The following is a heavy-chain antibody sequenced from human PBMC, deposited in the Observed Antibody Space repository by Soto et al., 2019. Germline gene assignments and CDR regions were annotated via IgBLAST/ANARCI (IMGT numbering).Heavy chain of an antibody. D-gene: IGHD2-2*01. J-gene: IGHJ6*02. CDR1: GYTFTGYY. CDR3: AREVVARRYCSSTSCYRYGMDV. V-gene: IGHV1-2*02. Sequence: ASVKVSCKASGYTFTGYYMHWVRQAPGQGLEWMGWINPNSGGTNYAQKFQGRVTMTRDTSISTAYMELSRLRSDDTAVYYCAREVVARRYCSSTSCYRYGMDVWGQGTTVTVSS. CDR2: INPNSGGT.